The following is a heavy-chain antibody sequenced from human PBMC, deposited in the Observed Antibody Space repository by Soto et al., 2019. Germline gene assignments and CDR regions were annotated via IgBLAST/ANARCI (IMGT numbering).Heavy chain of an antibody. CDR3: VREGNEGLDSFDI. CDR2: ISYDGSNK. J-gene: IGHJ3*02. Sequence: PGGSLRLSCAASGFTFGSHPIHWVRQPPGGGLDLVALISYDGSNKYYADSVKGRFTISRDNSKSTVYLQMNSLRPEDTAVYYCVREGNEGLDSFDIWGQGTLVTVSS. CDR1: GFTFGSHP. D-gene: IGHD1-1*01. V-gene: IGHV3-30*04.